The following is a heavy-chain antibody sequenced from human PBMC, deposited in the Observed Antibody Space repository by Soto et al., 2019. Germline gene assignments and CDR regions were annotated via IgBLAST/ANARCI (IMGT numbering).Heavy chain of an antibody. CDR2: IYYSGST. J-gene: IGHJ2*01. V-gene: IGHV4-61*01. Sequence: QVQLQESGPGLVKPSETLSLTCTVSGGSVSSGSYYWSGIRQPPGKGLEWIGYIYYSGSTNYNPSLKSRVTISVDTSKNPFSLKLSSVTAADTAVYYCARDRRTGIAAVGNHWYFDLWGRGTLVTVSS. CDR3: ARDRRTGIAAVGNHWYFDL. D-gene: IGHD6-13*01. CDR1: GGSVSSGSYY.